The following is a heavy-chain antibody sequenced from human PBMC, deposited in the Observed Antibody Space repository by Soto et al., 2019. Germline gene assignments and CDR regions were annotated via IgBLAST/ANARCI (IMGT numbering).Heavy chain of an antibody. D-gene: IGHD3-16*01. CDR2: IKQDGSEK. CDR1: GFTFSNLW. Sequence: EVQLVESVGGLVQPGGSLRLSCAASGFTFSNLWMTWVRQAPGKGLEWVANIKQDGSEKHYVDSVEGRFPISRDNAKNSLYLQMNSLRAEDTAVYYCTKGGPVDDLGRGTLVTVAS. V-gene: IGHV3-7*01. J-gene: IGHJ4*02. CDR3: TKGGPVDD.